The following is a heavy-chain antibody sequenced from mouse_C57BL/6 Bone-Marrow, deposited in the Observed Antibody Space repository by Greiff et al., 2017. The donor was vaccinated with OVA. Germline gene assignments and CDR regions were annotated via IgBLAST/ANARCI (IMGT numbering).Heavy chain of an antibody. D-gene: IGHD1-1*01. Sequence: VQLKESGPELVKPGASVKMSCKASGYTFTDYNMHWVKQSHGKSLEWIGYINPNNGGTSYNQKFKGKATLTVNKSSSTAYMELRSLTSEDSAVYYCARGSYPYYFDYWGQGTTLTVSS. V-gene: IGHV1-22*01. CDR2: INPNNGGT. J-gene: IGHJ2*01. CDR3: ARGSYPYYFDY. CDR1: GYTFTDYN.